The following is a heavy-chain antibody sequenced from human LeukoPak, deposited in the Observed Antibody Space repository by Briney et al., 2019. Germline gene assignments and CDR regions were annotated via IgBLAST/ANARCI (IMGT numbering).Heavy chain of an antibody. J-gene: IGHJ4*02. CDR2: ISAFNGNT. Sequence: GASVKVSCKASGYSFTSFGISWVRQAPGQGLEWMGWISAFNGNTNYAQNPQGRVTMTTDTSTSTAYMELRSLTSDDTAVYYCAREGQWLAIGLDFWGQGTLVTVSS. CDR3: AREGQWLAIGLDF. V-gene: IGHV1-18*01. CDR1: GYSFTSFG. D-gene: IGHD6-19*01.